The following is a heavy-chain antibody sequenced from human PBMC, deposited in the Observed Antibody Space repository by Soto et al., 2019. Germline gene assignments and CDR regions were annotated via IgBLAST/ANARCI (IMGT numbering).Heavy chain of an antibody. D-gene: IGHD3-10*01. CDR1: GDTFSFYT. J-gene: IGHJ4*02. Sequence: QVQLVQSGAELKKPGSSVKVSCTASGDTFSFYTMNWVRQAPGQGREWMGRIIPMVRMANYAQKFQGRVTIIADKSTSTSSMEVSILRSEETAVYYCATNYGSGSAPFDYWGQGTLVTVSS. CDR3: ATNYGSGSAPFDY. V-gene: IGHV1-69*02. CDR2: IIPMVRMA.